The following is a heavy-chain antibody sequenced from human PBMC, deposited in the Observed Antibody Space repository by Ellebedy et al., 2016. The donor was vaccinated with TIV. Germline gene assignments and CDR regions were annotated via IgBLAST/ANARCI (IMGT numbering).Heavy chain of an antibody. CDR3: ARAKVGSGQALDY. CDR1: GFTFSDYW. V-gene: IGHV3-74*01. D-gene: IGHD3-10*01. Sequence: GESLKISXAASGFTFSDYWMHWVRQAPGKGLAWVSRINRDESSTTYADSVKGRFTISRDNAKNTLFLQMNSLRAEDTAVYYCARAKVGSGQALDYWGQGTLVTVSS. J-gene: IGHJ4*02. CDR2: INRDESST.